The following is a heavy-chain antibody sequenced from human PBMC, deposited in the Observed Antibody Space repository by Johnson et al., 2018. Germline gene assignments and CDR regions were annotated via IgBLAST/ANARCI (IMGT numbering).Heavy chain of an antibody. V-gene: IGHV3-23*04. CDR3: AKDRYLYNSGYYGFYYGMDV. CDR1: GFTFSSYA. Sequence: EVQLVESGGGLVQPGGSLRLSCAASGFTFSSYAMSWVRQAPGKGLEWVSGISGSGGSTYYADSVKGRFTISRDNSKNTLYLQMNNLRAEDTAVFYCAKDRYLYNSGYYGFYYGMDVWGQGTTVTVSS. CDR2: ISGSGGST. D-gene: IGHD3-22*01. J-gene: IGHJ6*02.